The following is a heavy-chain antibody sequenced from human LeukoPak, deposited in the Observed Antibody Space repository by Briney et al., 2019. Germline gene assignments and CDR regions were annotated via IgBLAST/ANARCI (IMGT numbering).Heavy chain of an antibody. J-gene: IGHJ5*01. CDR1: GFIFYVFA. Sequence: GGSLRLSCAPCGFIFYVFAMQGVRHAPGKGGEWGSSLSWNSGSIEYADSVKGRFTISRDKEKNSLYVQMSSLRADDTGFYFCAKDRGSSSLEGATDSWGQGTLVTVSS. D-gene: IGHD6-6*01. CDR2: LSWNSGSI. CDR3: AKDRGSSSLEGATDS. V-gene: IGHV3-9*01.